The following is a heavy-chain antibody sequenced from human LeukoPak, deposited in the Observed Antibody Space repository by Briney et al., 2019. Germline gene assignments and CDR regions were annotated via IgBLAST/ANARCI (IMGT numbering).Heavy chain of an antibody. CDR3: ARRLYGGNFDN. CDR1: GGSISSYY. CDR2: IYYSGST. Sequence: SETLSLTCTASGGSISSYYWSWIRQPPGKGLECIGYIYYSGSTSYSPSLKRRVTISVDTSKNQFSLKLSSVPAADTAVYYCARRLYGGNFDNWGQGTLVTVSS. V-gene: IGHV4-59*01. D-gene: IGHD4-23*01. J-gene: IGHJ4*02.